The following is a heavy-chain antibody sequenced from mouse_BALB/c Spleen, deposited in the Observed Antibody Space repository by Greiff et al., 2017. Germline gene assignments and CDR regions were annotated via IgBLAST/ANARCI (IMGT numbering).Heavy chain of an antibody. CDR3: TRGTETFFDY. J-gene: IGHJ2*01. CDR1: GFNIKDYY. Sequence: EVQLQQSGAELVRSGASVKLSCTASGFNIKDYYMHWVKQRPEQGLEWIGWIDPENGDTEYAPKFQGKATMTADTSSNTAYLQLSSLTSEDTAVYYCTRGTETFFDYWGQGTTLTVAS. CDR2: IDPENGDT. V-gene: IGHV14-4*02. D-gene: IGHD3-3*01.